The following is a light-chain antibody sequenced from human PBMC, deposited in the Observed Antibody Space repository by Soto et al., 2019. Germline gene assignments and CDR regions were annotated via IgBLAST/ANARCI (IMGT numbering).Light chain of an antibody. J-gene: IGKJ5*01. V-gene: IGKV3-11*01. CDR1: QSVSSY. Sequence: MLLTQSPATLSLSPGERATLSCRASQSVSSYLAWYQQKPGQAPRLLIYDASNRATGIPARFSGSGSGTDFTLTISSLEPEDFAVYYCQQRSNWLITFGQGTRLEIK. CDR2: DAS. CDR3: QQRSNWLIT.